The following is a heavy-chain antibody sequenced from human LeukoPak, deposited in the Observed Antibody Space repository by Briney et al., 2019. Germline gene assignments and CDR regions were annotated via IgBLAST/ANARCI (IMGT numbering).Heavy chain of an antibody. CDR1: GGSISSGGYY. D-gene: IGHD3-10*01. CDR2: IYYSGST. CDR3: ASDFYGSGSR. Sequence: SQTLSLTCTVSGGSISSGGYYWSWIRQHPGKGLEWIGYIYYSGSTYYNPSLKSRATISVDTSKNQFSLKLSSVTAADTAVYYCASDFYGSGSRWGQGTLVTVSS. J-gene: IGHJ4*02. V-gene: IGHV4-31*03.